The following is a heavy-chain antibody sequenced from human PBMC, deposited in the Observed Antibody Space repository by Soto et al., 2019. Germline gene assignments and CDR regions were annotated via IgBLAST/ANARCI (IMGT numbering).Heavy chain of an antibody. D-gene: IGHD3-10*01. V-gene: IGHV3-66*01. Sequence: GGSLRLSCAASGFTVSSNYMSWVRQAPGKGLEWVSIIYSDGSTYYTDSVKGRFTISRDNSKNTLHLQMNSLRAEDTAVYYCARALSDLVRGVIPSMDVWGKGTTVTVSS. CDR2: IYSDGST. CDR3: ARALSDLVRGVIPSMDV. J-gene: IGHJ6*03. CDR1: GFTVSSNY.